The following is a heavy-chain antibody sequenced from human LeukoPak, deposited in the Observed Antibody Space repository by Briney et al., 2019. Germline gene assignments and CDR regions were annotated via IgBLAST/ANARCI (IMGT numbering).Heavy chain of an antibody. Sequence: ASVKVSCKASGYTFTSYVMNWVRQAPGQGLEWMGWINTNTGNPTYAQGFTGRFVFSSDTSVSTAYLQISSLKAEDTAVYFCARVSDNSGWYFRLDYWGQGALVTVSS. CDR1: GYTFTSYV. CDR3: ARVSDNSGWYFRLDY. V-gene: IGHV7-4-1*02. D-gene: IGHD6-19*01. CDR2: INTNTGNP. J-gene: IGHJ4*02.